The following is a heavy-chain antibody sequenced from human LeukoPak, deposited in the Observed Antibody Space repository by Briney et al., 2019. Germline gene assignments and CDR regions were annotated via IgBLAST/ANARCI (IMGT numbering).Heavy chain of an antibody. CDR2: IYYSGST. J-gene: IGHJ5*02. V-gene: IGHV4-59*06. CDR3: ARVDNTMVRGRFDP. Sequence: PSETLSLTCTISGGSISSYYWSWIRQHPGKGLEWIGYIYYSGSTYYNPSLKSRVTISVDTSKNQFSLKLSSVTAADTAVYYCARVDNTMVRGRFDPWGQGTLVTVSS. D-gene: IGHD3-10*01. CDR1: GGSISSYY.